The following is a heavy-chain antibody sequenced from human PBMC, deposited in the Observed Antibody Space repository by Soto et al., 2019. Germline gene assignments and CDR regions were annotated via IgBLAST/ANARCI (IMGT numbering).Heavy chain of an antibody. CDR1: GFTFSSYG. Sequence: GGSLRLSCAASGFTFSSYGMHWVRQAPGKGLEWVAVIWYDGSNKYYADSVKGRFTISRDNSKNTLYLQMNSLRAEDTAVYYCARDQLAACDYYYYYGMDVWGQGTTVTVSS. D-gene: IGHD3-3*02. CDR2: IWYDGSNK. V-gene: IGHV3-33*01. J-gene: IGHJ6*02. CDR3: ARDQLAACDYYYYYGMDV.